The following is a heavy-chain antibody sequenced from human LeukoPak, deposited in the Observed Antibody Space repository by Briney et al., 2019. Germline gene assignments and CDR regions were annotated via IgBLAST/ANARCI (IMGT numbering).Heavy chain of an antibody. V-gene: IGHV3-48*02. J-gene: IGHJ4*02. Sequence: GGSLRLSCAASEFAFSTYNMNWVRQAPGKGGEWGSYISTGSSTTYYADSVKGRFTISRDNVENSLYLQMNSLRDEDTAVYYCARVAAGYSVNYFDYWGQGTLVTVSS. CDR3: ARVAAGYSVNYFDY. CDR2: ISTGSSTT. D-gene: IGHD4-23*01. CDR1: EFAFSTYN.